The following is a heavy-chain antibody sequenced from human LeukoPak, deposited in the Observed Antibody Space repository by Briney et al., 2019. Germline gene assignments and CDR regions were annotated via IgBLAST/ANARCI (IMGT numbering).Heavy chain of an antibody. D-gene: IGHD4-17*01. Sequence: ASVKVSCKASGYTFTSYGISWVRQAPGQGLEWMGWISAYNGNTNYAQKLQGRVTMTTDTSTSTAYMELRSLRSDDTAVYYCALSPTTVTSYYFDYWGQGTLVTVSS. V-gene: IGHV1-18*01. CDR1: GYTFTSYG. CDR2: ISAYNGNT. CDR3: ALSPTTVTSYYFDY. J-gene: IGHJ4*02.